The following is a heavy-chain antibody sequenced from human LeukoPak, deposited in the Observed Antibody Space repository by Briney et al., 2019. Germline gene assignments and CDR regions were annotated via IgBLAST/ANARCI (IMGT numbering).Heavy chain of an antibody. J-gene: IGHJ5*02. CDR2: IYYSGST. Sequence: SETLSLTCTVSGGSISSHYWSWIRQPPGKGLEWIGYIYYSGSTNYNPSLKSRVTISVGTSKNQFSLKLSSVTAADTAVYYCARTEFRYDFWSGYYYNWFDPWGQGTLVTVSS. CDR1: GGSISSHY. D-gene: IGHD3-3*01. CDR3: ARTEFRYDFWSGYYYNWFDP. V-gene: IGHV4-59*11.